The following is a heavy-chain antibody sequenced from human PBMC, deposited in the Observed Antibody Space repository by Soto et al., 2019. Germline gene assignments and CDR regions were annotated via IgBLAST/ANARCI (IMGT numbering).Heavy chain of an antibody. CDR2: ISGSGGST. V-gene: IGHV3-23*01. J-gene: IGHJ6*02. Sequence: TGGSLRLSCAASGFTFSSYAMSWVRQAPGKGLEWVSAISGSGGSTYYADSVKGRFTISRDNSKNTLYLQMNSLRAEDTAVYYCAKDLWPIAAAGTSYYYYGMDVWGQGTTVTSP. D-gene: IGHD6-13*01. CDR1: GFTFSSYA. CDR3: AKDLWPIAAAGTSYYYYGMDV.